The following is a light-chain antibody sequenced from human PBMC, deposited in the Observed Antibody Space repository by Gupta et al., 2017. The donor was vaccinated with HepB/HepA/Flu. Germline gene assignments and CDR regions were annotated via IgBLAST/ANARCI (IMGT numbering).Light chain of an antibody. CDR1: SSNVGRDN. CDR2: NDD. CDR3: AAWDNSLSGYV. Sequence: QSVLTQPPSAYGTPGQRVTISCSGSSSNVGRDNVYWYQQLPGTAPKLLIYNDDQRPSGVPDRFSGSKSGTSASLAISGLRSEDEADYYCAAWDNSLSGYVFGTGTGVTVL. V-gene: IGLV1-47*02. J-gene: IGLJ1*01.